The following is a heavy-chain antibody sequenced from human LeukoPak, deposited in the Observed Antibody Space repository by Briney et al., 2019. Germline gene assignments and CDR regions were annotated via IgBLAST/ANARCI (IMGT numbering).Heavy chain of an antibody. Sequence: GASVKVSCKASGYTFTTSGISWVRQAPGQGLEWMGWISAYNGNTNYAQRLQGRVTMTTDTSTSTAYMELRSLRSDDTAVYYCARDTLYSSDYWGQGTLVTVSS. CDR2: ISAYNGNT. V-gene: IGHV1-18*01. D-gene: IGHD2/OR15-2a*01. CDR1: GYTFTTSG. CDR3: ARDTLYSSDY. J-gene: IGHJ4*02.